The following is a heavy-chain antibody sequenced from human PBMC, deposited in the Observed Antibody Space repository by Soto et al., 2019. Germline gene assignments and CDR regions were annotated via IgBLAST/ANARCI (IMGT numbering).Heavy chain of an antibody. V-gene: IGHV4-30-2*01. CDR1: GGSISSGGYS. Sequence: QLQLQESGSGLVKPSQTLSLTCAVSGGSISSGGYSWSWIRQPPGKGLEWIGYIYHSGSTYYNPSHKRRVTRAGERSKNHVAPKLSSVTAADTAVYSCAAGGGLPRYYWGQGTLVTVSS. J-gene: IGHJ4*02. D-gene: IGHD5-12*01. CDR2: IYHSGST. CDR3: AAGGGLPRYY.